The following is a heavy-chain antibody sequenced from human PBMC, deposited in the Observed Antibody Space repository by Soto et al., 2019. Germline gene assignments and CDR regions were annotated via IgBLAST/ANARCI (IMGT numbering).Heavy chain of an antibody. V-gene: IGHV3-21*01. J-gene: IGHJ4*02. Sequence: EVQLVESGGGLVKPGVSLRLSCVASGPIFSSYGMNWLRQAPGKGLEWVSSIDSSGRYIYYADSLQGRFTISRDNAKNSMYLQMNSLRVEDTARYFCARDESAGSSTSDWGQGTLVTVSS. CDR2: IDSSGRYI. D-gene: IGHD2-2*01. CDR3: ARDESAGSSTSD. CDR1: GPIFSSYG.